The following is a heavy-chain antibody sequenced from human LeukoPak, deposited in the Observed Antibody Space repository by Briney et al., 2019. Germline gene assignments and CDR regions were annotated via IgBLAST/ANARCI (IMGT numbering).Heavy chain of an antibody. CDR2: ISRNSGSI. D-gene: IGHD6-13*01. CDR3: AKGSAAGTGNYFDY. CDR1: GFTFDDYA. Sequence: PGGSLRLSCAASGFTFDDYAMHWVRQAPGKGLEWVSGISRNSGSIVYADPVKGRFTISRDNAKNSLYLQMNSLRAEDMALYYCAKGSAAGTGNYFDYWGQGTLVTVSS. V-gene: IGHV3-9*03. J-gene: IGHJ4*02.